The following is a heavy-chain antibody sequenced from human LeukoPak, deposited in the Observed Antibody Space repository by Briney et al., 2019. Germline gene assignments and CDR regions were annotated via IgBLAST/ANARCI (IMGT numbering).Heavy chain of an antibody. CDR3: ARVLKTYCSSTSCYGGYFDY. CDR2: IYYSGST. V-gene: IGHV4-59*01. J-gene: IGHJ4*02. D-gene: IGHD2-2*01. Sequence: SETLSLTCTVSGGSISSYYWSWIRQPPGKGLEWIGHIYYSGSTNYNPSLKSRVTISVDTSKNQFSLKLSSVTAADTAVYYCARVLKTYCSSTSCYGGYFDYWGQGTLVTVSS. CDR1: GGSISSYY.